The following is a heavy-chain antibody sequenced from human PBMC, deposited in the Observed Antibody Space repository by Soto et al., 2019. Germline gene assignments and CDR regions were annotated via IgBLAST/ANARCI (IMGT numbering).Heavy chain of an antibody. CDR2: IYYSGST. CDR1: GGSVSSGSYY. Sequence: QVQLQESGPGLVKPSETLSLTCTVSGGSVSSGSYYWSWIRQPPGKGLEGIGYIYYSGSTNYNPSPKSRVTISVDTSKNQFSLKLSSVTAADTAVYYCAGGGIYYDILTGYEPASLDYWGQGTLVTVSS. D-gene: IGHD3-9*01. J-gene: IGHJ4*02. V-gene: IGHV4-61*01. CDR3: AGGGIYYDILTGYEPASLDY.